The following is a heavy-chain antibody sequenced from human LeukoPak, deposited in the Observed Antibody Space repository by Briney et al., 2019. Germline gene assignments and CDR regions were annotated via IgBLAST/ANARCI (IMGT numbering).Heavy chain of an antibody. Sequence: GGSLRLSCAASGFTFSSYSMNWVRQAPGKGLEWVSSISSSSSYIYYADSVKGRFTISRDNAKNSLYLQMNSLRAEDTAVYYCARELDYYDSSGYYKATDYWGQGTLVTVSS. CDR2: ISSSSSYI. V-gene: IGHV3-21*01. J-gene: IGHJ4*02. D-gene: IGHD3-22*01. CDR1: GFTFSSYS. CDR3: ARELDYYDSSGYYKATDY.